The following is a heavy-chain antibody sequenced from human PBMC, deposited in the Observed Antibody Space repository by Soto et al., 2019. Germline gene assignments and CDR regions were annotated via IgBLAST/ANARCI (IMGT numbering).Heavy chain of an antibody. CDR1: GFTFSSYS. J-gene: IGHJ4*02. V-gene: IGHV3-21*01. CDR3: ARDFQGGYDPVV. Sequence: PGGSLRLSCAASGFTFSSYSMNWVRQAPGKGLEWVSSISSSSSYIYYADSVKGRFTISRDNAKNSLYLQMNSLRAEDTAVYYYARDFQGGYDPVVGGQETLVTVSS. D-gene: IGHD5-12*01. CDR2: ISSSSSYI.